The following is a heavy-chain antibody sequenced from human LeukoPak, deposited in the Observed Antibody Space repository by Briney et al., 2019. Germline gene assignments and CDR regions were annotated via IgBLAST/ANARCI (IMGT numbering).Heavy chain of an antibody. CDR3: AKDITMVRGVTSGYFDY. J-gene: IGHJ4*02. CDR2: IGYGGADS. Sequence: GGSLRLSCTVSGFTLSSYEMTWFRQAPGKGLEWVSSIGYGGADSHYADSVKGRFTISRDNSKNTLYLQMNSLRAEDTAVYYCAKDITMVRGVTSGYFDYWGQGTLVTVSS. CDR1: GFTLSSYE. V-gene: IGHV3-23*01. D-gene: IGHD3-10*01.